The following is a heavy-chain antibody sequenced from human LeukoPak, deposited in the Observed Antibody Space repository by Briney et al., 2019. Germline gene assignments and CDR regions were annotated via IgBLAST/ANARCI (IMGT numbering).Heavy chain of an antibody. CDR1: GFTLSSYG. J-gene: IGHJ4*02. CDR2: IRYDGSNK. CDR3: VGLRYFDWLLKGPPTSTELSTYYFEY. Sequence: PGGSLRLSCAASGFTLSSYGLHWVRQAPGKGLEWVAFIRYDGSNKYYADSVKGRFTISTDNSRNSLYLQMNSLRAEDTAVYYCVGLRYFDWLLKGPPTSTELSTYYFEYWGQGTLVAVSS. V-gene: IGHV3-30*02. D-gene: IGHD3-9*01.